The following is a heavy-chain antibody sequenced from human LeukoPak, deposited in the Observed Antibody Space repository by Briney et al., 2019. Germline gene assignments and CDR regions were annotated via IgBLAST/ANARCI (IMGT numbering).Heavy chain of an antibody. D-gene: IGHD3-10*01. CDR3: ARFAMVRGVIITPYYYYGMDV. V-gene: IGHV4-59*08. Sequence: SETLSLTCTVSGGSIGSYYWSWIRQPPGKGLEWIGYIYYSGSTNYNPSLKSRVTISVDTSKNQFSLKLSSVTAADTAVYYCARFAMVRGVIITPYYYYGMDVWGQGTTVTVSS. J-gene: IGHJ6*02. CDR1: GGSIGSYY. CDR2: IYYSGST.